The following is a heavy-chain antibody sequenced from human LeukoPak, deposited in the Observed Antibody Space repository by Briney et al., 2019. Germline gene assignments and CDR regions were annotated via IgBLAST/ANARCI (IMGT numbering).Heavy chain of an antibody. Sequence: KTSETLSLTCTVSGCSISSGSYYWSWIRQPAGKGLEWIGRIYTSGGTNYNPSLKSRVTISVDTSKNQFSLKLSSVTAADTAVYYCARGGRIVGALHNFDYWGQGTLVTVSS. J-gene: IGHJ4*02. CDR1: GCSISSGSYY. CDR2: IYTSGGT. D-gene: IGHD1-26*01. CDR3: ARGGRIVGALHNFDY. V-gene: IGHV4-61*02.